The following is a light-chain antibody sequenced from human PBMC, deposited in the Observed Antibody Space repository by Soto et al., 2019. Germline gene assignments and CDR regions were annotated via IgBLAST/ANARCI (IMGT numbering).Light chain of an antibody. CDR2: AAS. CDR1: QGISSY. Sequence: DIQFTKSPSFLSSSVGDIVAITCRSIQGISSYLAWYHQKPGKAPKLLIYAASTLQSGVPSRFSGSGSGKEFTITISSLQPEDFANYYCQQLNSYPGITFGQGTRMEIK. J-gene: IGKJ5*01. CDR3: QQLNSYPGIT. V-gene: IGKV1-9*01.